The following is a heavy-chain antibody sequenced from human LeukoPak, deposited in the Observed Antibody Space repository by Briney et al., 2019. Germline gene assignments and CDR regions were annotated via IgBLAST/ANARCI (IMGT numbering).Heavy chain of an antibody. Sequence: SETLSLTCAVYGGSFSGYYWSWIRQPPGKGLEWIGEINHSGSTNYNPSLKSRVTISVDTSKNQFSLKLSSVTAADTAVYYCARGADSSSWSKVDYWGQGTLVTVSS. J-gene: IGHJ4*02. D-gene: IGHD6-13*01. CDR3: ARGADSSSWSKVDY. V-gene: IGHV4-34*01. CDR2: INHSGST. CDR1: GGSFSGYY.